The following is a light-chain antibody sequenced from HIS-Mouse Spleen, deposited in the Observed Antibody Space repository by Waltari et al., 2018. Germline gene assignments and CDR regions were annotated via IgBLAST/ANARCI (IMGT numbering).Light chain of an antibody. CDR1: SSDVWSYNL. V-gene: IGLV2-23*01. J-gene: IGLJ1*01. CDR2: EGS. Sequence: QSALTQPASVSGSPGHSITISCTGTSSDVWSYNLVPWYQQHPGKAPKLMIYEGSKRPSGVSNRFSGSKSGNTASLTISGLQAEDEADYYCCSYAGSSTYVFGTGTKVTVL. CDR3: CSYAGSSTYV.